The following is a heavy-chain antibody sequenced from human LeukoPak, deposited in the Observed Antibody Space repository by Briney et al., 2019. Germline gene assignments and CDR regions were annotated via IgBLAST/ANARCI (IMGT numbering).Heavy chain of an antibody. V-gene: IGHV3-48*03. Sequence: GRSLRLSCAASGFTFSSYEMNWVRQAPGKGLEWVSYISSRSSNTNYADSVKGRFTISRDNAKNSLYLQMNSLRADDTAVYYCARNFDSSGYPFDYWGQGTLVTVSS. CDR1: GFTFSSYE. D-gene: IGHD3-22*01. J-gene: IGHJ4*02. CDR3: ARNFDSSGYPFDY. CDR2: ISSRSSNT.